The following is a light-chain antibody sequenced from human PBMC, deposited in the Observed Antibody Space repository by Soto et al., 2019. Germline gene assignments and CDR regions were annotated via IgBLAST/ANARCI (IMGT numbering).Light chain of an antibody. V-gene: IGKV1-39*01. Sequence: DIQMTQSPSSLSASVGDRVSITCRASQSISSYLNWYQQKPGKAPNLLISDASNLQSGVPSRFSVGGSGTDFTLTISSRQPEDFASYYCQQSYRAPFTFGQGTKLQI. J-gene: IGKJ2*01. CDR2: DAS. CDR3: QQSYRAPFT. CDR1: QSISSY.